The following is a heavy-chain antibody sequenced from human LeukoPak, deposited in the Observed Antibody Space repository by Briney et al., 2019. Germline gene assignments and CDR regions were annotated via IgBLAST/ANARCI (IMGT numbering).Heavy chain of an antibody. CDR1: GFTFSSYA. V-gene: IGHV3-23*01. J-gene: IGHJ4*02. CDR2: ISGSGGST. D-gene: IGHD2-15*01. CDR3: AKVLERYCSGGSCYYDY. Sequence: GGSLRLSCAASGFTFSSYAMSWVRQAPGKGLEWVSAISGSGGSTYYADSVKGRFTISRDNSKNTLYLQMNSLRAEDTAVYYCAKVLERYCSGGSCYYDYWGQGTLVTVSS.